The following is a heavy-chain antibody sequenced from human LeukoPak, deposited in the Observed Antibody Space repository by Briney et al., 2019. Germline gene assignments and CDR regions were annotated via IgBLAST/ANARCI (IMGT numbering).Heavy chain of an antibody. D-gene: IGHD6-6*01. J-gene: IGHJ6*04. CDR2: IYHSGST. V-gene: IGHV4-38-2*01. CDR1: GYSISSGYH. CDR3: AGGFPPYSSSAHRHV. Sequence: PSETLSLTCAVSGYSISSGYHWGWIRQPPGKGLEWIGSIYHSGSTYYNPSLKSRVTISVDTSKNQFSLKLSSVTAADTAVYYCAGGFPPYSSSAHRHVWGKGTTVTVSS.